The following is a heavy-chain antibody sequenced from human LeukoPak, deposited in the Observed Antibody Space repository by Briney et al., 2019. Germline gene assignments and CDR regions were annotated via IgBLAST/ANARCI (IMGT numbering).Heavy chain of an antibody. Sequence: SETLSLTCTVSGGSISSGGYYWSWIRQHPGKGLGWIGYIYYSGSTYYNPSLKSRVTISVDTSKNQFSLKLSSVTAADTAVYYCAREDGYGGPFDYWGQGTLVTVSS. V-gene: IGHV4-31*03. CDR1: GGSISSGGYY. J-gene: IGHJ4*02. D-gene: IGHD4-23*01. CDR3: AREDGYGGPFDY. CDR2: IYYSGST.